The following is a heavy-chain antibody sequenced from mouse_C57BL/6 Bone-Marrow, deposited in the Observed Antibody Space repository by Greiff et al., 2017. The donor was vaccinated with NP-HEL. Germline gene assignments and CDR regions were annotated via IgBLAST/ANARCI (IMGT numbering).Heavy chain of an antibody. CDR2: LYPRSGNT. Sequence: QVQLQQSGAELARPGASVKLSCKASGYTFTSYGISWVKQRPGQGLEWIGELYPRSGNTYYNEQFKGKATLTADKSSSTAYMELRSLTSEDSAVYFCARPDYGKGDYFDYWGQGTTLTVSS. D-gene: IGHD2-1*01. V-gene: IGHV1-81*01. CDR3: ARPDYGKGDYFDY. J-gene: IGHJ2*01. CDR1: GYTFTSYG.